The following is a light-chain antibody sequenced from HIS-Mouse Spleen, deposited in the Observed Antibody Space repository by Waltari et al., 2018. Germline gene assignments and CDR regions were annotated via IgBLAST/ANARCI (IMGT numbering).Light chain of an antibody. CDR3: QVWDSSSDHYV. J-gene: IGLJ1*01. CDR2: DDS. Sequence: SYVLTQPPSVSVAPGQTARITCGGNNIGSKSVHWYQQKPGQAPVLGVYDDSDRPPGIPRRFSGSNSGNTATLTISRVEAGDEADYYCQVWDSSSDHYVFGTGTKVTVL. CDR1: NIGSKS. V-gene: IGLV3-21*02.